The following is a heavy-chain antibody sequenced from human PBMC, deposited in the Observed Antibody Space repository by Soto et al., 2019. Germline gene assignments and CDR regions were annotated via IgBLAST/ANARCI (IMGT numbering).Heavy chain of an antibody. Sequence: SETLSLTCTVSCGSISSGGYYWSWIRQHPGKGLEWIGYIYYSGSTYYNPSLKSRVTISVDTSKNQFSLKLSSVTAADTAVYYCAMEPTRFTIFRVVIPSGFDYWGQGTLFTASS. D-gene: IGHD3-3*01. J-gene: IGHJ4*02. CDR1: CGSISSGGYY. V-gene: IGHV4-31*03. CDR2: IYYSGST. CDR3: AMEPTRFTIFRVVIPSGFDY.